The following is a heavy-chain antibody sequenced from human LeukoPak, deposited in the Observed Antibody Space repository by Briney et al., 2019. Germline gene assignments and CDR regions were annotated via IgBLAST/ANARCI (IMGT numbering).Heavy chain of an antibody. CDR2: INHSGST. Sequence: PSETLSLTCAVYGGSFSGYYWSWIRQPPGKGLEWIGEINHSGSTNYNPSLKSRVTISVDTSKNQFSLKLSSVTAADTAVYYCASSRIVVAYHFDYWGQGTLVTVSS. D-gene: IGHD3-22*01. J-gene: IGHJ4*02. CDR1: GGSFSGYY. CDR3: ASSRIVVAYHFDY. V-gene: IGHV4-34*01.